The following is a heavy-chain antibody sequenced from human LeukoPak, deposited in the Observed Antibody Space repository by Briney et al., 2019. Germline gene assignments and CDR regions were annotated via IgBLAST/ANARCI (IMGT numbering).Heavy chain of an antibody. CDR1: GFTFSSYA. D-gene: IGHD6-13*01. J-gene: IGHJ4*02. CDR3: AKHNGAAAGVPYYFDS. V-gene: IGHV3-23*01. CDR2: IRGSGTGT. Sequence: PGGSLRLSCAASGFTFSSYAMTWVRQASGKGLEWVSAIRGSGTGTYYADSVKGRFTISRDNSKNTLYLHMNSLRAEDTAKYYCAKHNGAAAGVPYYFDSWGQGTLVTVSS.